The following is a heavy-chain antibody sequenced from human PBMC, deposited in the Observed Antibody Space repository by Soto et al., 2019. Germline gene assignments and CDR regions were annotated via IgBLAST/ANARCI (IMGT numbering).Heavy chain of an antibody. V-gene: IGHV4-39*01. CDR1: GGSISSSSYY. CDR3: ARLVWLMGTAGNFDY. CDR2: IYYSGST. Sequence: QLQLQESGPGLVKPSETLSLTCTVSGGSISSSSYYWGWIRQPPGKGLEWIGSIYYSGSTYYNPSLKSRVTISVDTSKNQFSLKLSSVTAADTAVYYCARLVWLMGTAGNFDYWGQGTLVTVSS. D-gene: IGHD3-16*01. J-gene: IGHJ4*02.